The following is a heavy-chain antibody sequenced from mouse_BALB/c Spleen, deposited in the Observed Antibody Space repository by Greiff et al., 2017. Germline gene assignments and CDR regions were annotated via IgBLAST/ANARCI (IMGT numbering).Heavy chain of an antibody. CDR3: TRSYYRYDGGFDY. CDR1: GYTFTSYW. V-gene: IGHV1S22*01. Sequence: LQQPGSELVRPGASVKLSCKASGYTFTSYWMHWVKQRPGQGLEWIGNIYPGSGSTNYDEKFKSKATLTVDTSSSTAYMQLSSLTSEDSAVYYCTRSYYRYDGGFDYWGQGTTLTVSS. D-gene: IGHD2-14*01. CDR2: IYPGSGST. J-gene: IGHJ2*01.